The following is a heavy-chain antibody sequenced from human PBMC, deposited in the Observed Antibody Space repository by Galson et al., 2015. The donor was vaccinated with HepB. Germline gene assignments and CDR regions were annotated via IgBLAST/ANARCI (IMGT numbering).Heavy chain of an antibody. V-gene: IGHV3-30*04. CDR2: LSYDGSNK. Sequence: SLRLSCAASEFTFSTYTMHWVRQAPGKGLEWVAVLSYDGSNKYYADSVKGRFTISGDNSKNTLYLQMNSLRAEDTAVYYCASYVRGASHWGQGTLVTVSS. CDR1: EFTFSTYT. D-gene: IGHD3-10*02. CDR3: ASYVRGASH. J-gene: IGHJ4*02.